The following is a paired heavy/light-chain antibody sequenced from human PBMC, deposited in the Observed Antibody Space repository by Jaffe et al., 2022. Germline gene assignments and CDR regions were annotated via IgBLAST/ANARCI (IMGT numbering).Light chain of an antibody. CDR1: SSDVGGYKY. J-gene: IGLJ1*01. CDR2: EVS. Sequence: QSALTQPPSASGSPGQSVTISCTGTSSDVGGYKYVSWYQQHPGKAPKLMIYEVSKRPSGVPDRFSGSKSGNTASLTVSGLQAEDEADYYCSSYAGSNNFVFGTGTKVTVL. V-gene: IGLV2-8*01. CDR3: SSYAGSNNFV.
Heavy chain of an antibody. CDR1: GYTISTTYY. J-gene: IGHJ4*02. CDR3: ARQGLSSGYYYDFDK. D-gene: IGHD3-22*01. Sequence: QVQLQESGPGLVKPSETLSLTCAVSGYTISTTYYWGWIRQSPGKGLEWIGTIHHSGSTYYTPSLKSRVTISVDTSKNQYSLKLISVTAADTAVYYCARQGLSSGYYYDFDKWGQGTLVTVSP. V-gene: IGHV4-38-2*01. CDR2: IHHSGST.